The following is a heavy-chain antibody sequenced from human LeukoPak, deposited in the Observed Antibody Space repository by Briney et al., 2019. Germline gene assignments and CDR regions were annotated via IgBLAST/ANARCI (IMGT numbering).Heavy chain of an antibody. D-gene: IGHD3-22*01. V-gene: IGHV4-34*01. CDR2: INHSGST. J-gene: IGHJ4*02. Sequence: SETLSLTCAVYGGSFSAYYWSWIRQSPGTGLEWIGEINHSGSTNYNPSLRSRVTISVDTSKNQISLKLNSVTAADTAVYYCARGARYYYDSSDISYPGAYWGQGTLVTVSS. CDR1: GGSFSAYY. CDR3: ARGARYYYDSSDISYPGAY.